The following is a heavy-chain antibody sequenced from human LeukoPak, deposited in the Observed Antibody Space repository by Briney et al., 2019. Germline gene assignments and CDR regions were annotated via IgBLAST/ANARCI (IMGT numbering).Heavy chain of an antibody. CDR3: ARSEAKPPLYYMDV. J-gene: IGHJ6*03. Sequence: PGGSLRLSCVASGFTFSGFSMNWVRQAPGKGLEWISYISSSSSTIYYADSVKGRFTISRDNSKNTLYLQMNSLRAEDTAVYYCARSEAKPPLYYMDVWGKGATVTVSS. CDR2: ISSSSSTI. D-gene: IGHD1-14*01. CDR1: GFTFSGFS. V-gene: IGHV3-48*01.